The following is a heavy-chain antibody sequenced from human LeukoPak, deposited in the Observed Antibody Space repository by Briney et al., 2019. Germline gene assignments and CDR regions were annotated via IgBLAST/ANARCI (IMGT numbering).Heavy chain of an antibody. Sequence: PGGSLRLSCAASGFTFSSYSMNWVRQAPGKGLEWVSSISSSSSYIYYADSVKGRFTISRDNAKNSLYLQMNSLRAEDTAVYYCAKDPNTYYYDSSGYYYPGYWGQGTLVTVSS. D-gene: IGHD3-22*01. CDR2: ISSSSSYI. J-gene: IGHJ4*02. CDR3: AKDPNTYYYDSSGYYYPGY. V-gene: IGHV3-21*01. CDR1: GFTFSSYS.